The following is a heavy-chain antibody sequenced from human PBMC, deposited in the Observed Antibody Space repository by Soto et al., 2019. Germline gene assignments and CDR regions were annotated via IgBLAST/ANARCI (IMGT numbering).Heavy chain of an antibody. CDR1: GFTFSSYG. Sequence: GSLRLSCAASGFTFSSYGMRWVRQAPGKGLEWVAVIWYDGSNKYYADSVKGRFTISRDNSKNTLYLQMNSLRAEDTAVYYCARDRPWAVYSPTHYYYCMDVWGPETTVTVSS. CDR3: ARDRPWAVYSPTHYYYCMDV. J-gene: IGHJ6*02. D-gene: IGHD2-8*01. V-gene: IGHV3-33*01. CDR2: IWYDGSNK.